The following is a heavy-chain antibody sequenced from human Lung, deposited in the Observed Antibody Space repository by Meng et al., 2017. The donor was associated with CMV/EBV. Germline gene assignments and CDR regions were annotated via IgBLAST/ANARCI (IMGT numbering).Heavy chain of an antibody. D-gene: IGHD2-15*01. Sequence: GGSXRLSCKGSGYSFTSYWIGWVRQMPGKGLEWVGIIYHGDSDTRYSPSFHGQVTISADKSMSTAYLQWSSLKASDTAMYYCARVGYCSGGSCSPSDHWGQGTXVTVSS. J-gene: IGHJ5*02. V-gene: IGHV5-51*01. CDR2: IYHGDSDT. CDR3: ARVGYCSGGSCSPSDH. CDR1: GYSFTSYW.